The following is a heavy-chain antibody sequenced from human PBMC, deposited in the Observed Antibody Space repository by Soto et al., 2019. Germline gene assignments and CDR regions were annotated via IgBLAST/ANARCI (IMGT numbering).Heavy chain of an antibody. D-gene: IGHD2-15*01. CDR2: ISYDGSNK. CDR1: GFTFSSYG. J-gene: IGHJ4*02. CDR3: AKGSSIVVVVAALDY. Sequence: PGGSLRLSCAASGFTFSSYGMHWVRQAPGKGLEWVAVISYDGSNKYYADSVKGRFTISRDNSKNTLYLQMNSLRAEDTAVYYCAKGSSIVVVVAALDYWGQGTLVTVS. V-gene: IGHV3-30*18.